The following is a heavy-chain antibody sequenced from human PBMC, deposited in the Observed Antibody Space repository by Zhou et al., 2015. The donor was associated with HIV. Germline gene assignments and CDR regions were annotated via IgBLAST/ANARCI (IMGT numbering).Heavy chain of an antibody. CDR3: ARGGTVTRGVIRKMPQFYYYYVMEV. D-gene: IGHD3-10*01. CDR1: GGTFRSDG. J-gene: IGHJ6*02. Sequence: QVQLVQSGAEVKKPGSSVKVSCKASGGTFRSDGISWVRQAPGQGLEWMGGIIPMFGTTNDAQKFQGRVTITADRSTSTAYMELRSLTSEDTAVYFCARGGTVTRGVIRKMPQFYYYYVMEVWGQGTTVTVSS. V-gene: IGHV1-69*06. CDR2: IIPMFGTT.